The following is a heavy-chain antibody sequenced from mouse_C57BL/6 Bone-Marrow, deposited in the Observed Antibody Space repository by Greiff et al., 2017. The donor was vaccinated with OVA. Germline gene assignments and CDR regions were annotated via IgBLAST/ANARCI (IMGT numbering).Heavy chain of an antibody. CDR1: GYTFTSYW. CDR3: TGMVTRIYYYAMDY. CDR2: IYPGNSDT. V-gene: IGHV1-5*01. Sequence: VQLQQSGTVLARPGASVKMSCKTSGYTFTSYWMHWVKQRPGQGLEWIGAIYPGNSDTSYNQKFKGKAKLTAVTSASTAYMELSSLTNEDSAVYYCTGMVTRIYYYAMDYWGQGTSVTVSS. J-gene: IGHJ4*01. D-gene: IGHD2-1*01.